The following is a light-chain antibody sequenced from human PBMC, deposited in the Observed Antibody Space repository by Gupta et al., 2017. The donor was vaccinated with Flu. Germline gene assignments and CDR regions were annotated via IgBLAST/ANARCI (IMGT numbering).Light chain of an antibody. J-gene: IGLJ2*01. CDR2: DNS. CDR1: SSNIGKNS. V-gene: IGLV1-51*01. CDR3: ETWDRSLNSVV. Sequence: QSVLTQPPSVSAAPGQKVTISCSVRSSNIGKNSVSWFQQVPGKAPKLLIYDNSKRPSGIPDRFSGSKSDTSATSATLDIPGLQTGDEADYYCETWDRSLNSVVFGGGTKLTV.